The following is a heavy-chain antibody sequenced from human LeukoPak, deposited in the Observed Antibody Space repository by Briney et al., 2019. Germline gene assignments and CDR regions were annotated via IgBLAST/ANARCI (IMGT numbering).Heavy chain of an antibody. CDR3: AKDVLSLTPYYIDY. CDR2: INGNGGRT. CDR1: GFTFDDFA. Sequence: GGSLRLSREASGFTFDDFAMHWVRQAPGKGLEWVSLINGNGGRTYYADSVKGRFTISRDNSKNSLYLQINSLRSEDTALYYCAKDVLSLTPYYIDYWGQGTQVTVSS. V-gene: IGHV3-43*02. J-gene: IGHJ4*02. D-gene: IGHD2-8*01.